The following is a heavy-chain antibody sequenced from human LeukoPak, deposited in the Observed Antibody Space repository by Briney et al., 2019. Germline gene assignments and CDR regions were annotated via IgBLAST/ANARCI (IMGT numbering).Heavy chain of an antibody. CDR1: GDSITSYY. V-gene: IGHV4-59*08. D-gene: IGHD6-13*01. J-gene: IGHJ5*02. CDR3: ARRRAEGGSNGHYNWFDP. Sequence: SETLSLTCTVSGDSITSYYWSWIRQPPGKGLAWIGSMSYSGSTNYNPSLKSRVTMSVDTTKNQYSLRLNSVTAADTAGYYCARRRAEGGSNGHYNWFDPWGQGTLVTVSS. CDR2: MSYSGST.